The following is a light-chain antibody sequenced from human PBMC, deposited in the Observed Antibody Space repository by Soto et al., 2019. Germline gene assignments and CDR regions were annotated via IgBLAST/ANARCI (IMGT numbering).Light chain of an antibody. CDR2: AAS. Sequence: IQLTQSPSSLSASVGDRVTVTCRASQGISSYLDWYQQKPGKAPKLLIYAASTLRSGVPSRFSGSGSGTDFTLTISSLQPEDFAAYYCQQLNSYPITFGQGTRLEIK. CDR3: QQLNSYPIT. CDR1: QGISSY. J-gene: IGKJ5*01. V-gene: IGKV1-9*01.